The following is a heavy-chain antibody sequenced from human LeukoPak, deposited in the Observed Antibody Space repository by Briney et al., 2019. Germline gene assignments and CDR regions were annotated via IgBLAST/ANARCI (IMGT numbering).Heavy chain of an antibody. CDR2: IIPIFGTA. D-gene: IGHD6-6*01. V-gene: IGHV1-69*05. CDR1: GGTSSSYA. J-gene: IGHJ4*02. CDR3: ARDRASSSSFGDY. Sequence: SVKVSCKASGGTSSSYAISWVRQAPGQGLEWMGGIIPIFGTANYAQKFQGRVTITTDESTSTAYMELSSLRSEDTAVYYCARDRASSSSFGDYWGQGTLVTVSS.